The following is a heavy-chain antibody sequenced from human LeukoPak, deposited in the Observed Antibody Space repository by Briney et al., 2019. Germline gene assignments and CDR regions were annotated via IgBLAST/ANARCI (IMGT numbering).Heavy chain of an antibody. CDR2: ISANSGNT. D-gene: IGHD5-24*01. J-gene: IGHJ4*02. Sequence: ASVKVSCKSSGYTFTSKGVSWVRHAPGEGLEWMGWISANSGNTNYAQKFQGRVNMTTDTSSSTVYMELRSLRSDDTALYYCARDNNYRFDYWGQGTLVTVPS. V-gene: IGHV1-18*01. CDR3: ARDNNYRFDY. CDR1: GYTFTSKG.